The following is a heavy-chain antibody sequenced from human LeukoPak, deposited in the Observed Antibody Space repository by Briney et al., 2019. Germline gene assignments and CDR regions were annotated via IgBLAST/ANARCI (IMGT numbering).Heavy chain of an antibody. Sequence: SETLSLTCTVSASSISSSSHHWGWIRQSPGKGLEWIGSIYSGRTTYYNPSLNNRVTISVVTSKNQFSLQLNSVTAADTSVYYCVRHDGRGGSTMGALDSWGQGSLVTVSS. V-gene: IGHV4-39*01. D-gene: IGHD5/OR15-5a*01. CDR3: VRHDGRGGSTMGALDS. CDR1: ASSISSSSHH. CDR2: IYSGRTT. J-gene: IGHJ4*02.